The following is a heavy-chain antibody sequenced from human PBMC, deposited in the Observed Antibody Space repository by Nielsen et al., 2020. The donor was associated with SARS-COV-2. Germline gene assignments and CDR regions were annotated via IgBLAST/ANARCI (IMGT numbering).Heavy chain of an antibody. V-gene: IGHV3-53*01. J-gene: IGHJ6*02. CDR1: GFTFSSYG. Sequence: GGSLRLSCAASGFTFSSYGMNWVRQAPGKGLEWVSVIYSGGSTYYADSVKGRFTISRDNSKNTLYLQMNSLRAEDTAVYYCARDRGYYYGMDVWGQGTTVTVSS. CDR2: IYSGGST. CDR3: ARDRGYYYGMDV. D-gene: IGHD3-10*01.